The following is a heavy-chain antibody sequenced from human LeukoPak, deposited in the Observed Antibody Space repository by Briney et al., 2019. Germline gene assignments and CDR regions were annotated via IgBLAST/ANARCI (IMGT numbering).Heavy chain of an antibody. J-gene: IGHJ4*02. D-gene: IGHD6-13*01. CDR3: ARESIAAAGHPNFDY. Sequence: GGSLTLSLAASVCTYSSYSMNWVGQAPCKGLAWVSSISSSSSTIYYTDSVKGRFTISRDNAENSLYLQMNSLRDEDTAVYYCARESIAAAGHPNFDYWGQGTLVTVSS. CDR1: VCTYSSYS. V-gene: IGHV3-48*02. CDR2: ISSSSSTI.